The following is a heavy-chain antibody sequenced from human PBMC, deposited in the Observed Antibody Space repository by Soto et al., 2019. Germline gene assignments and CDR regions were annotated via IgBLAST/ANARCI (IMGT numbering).Heavy chain of an antibody. V-gene: IGHV3-30*18. CDR1: GFIFSFYA. CDR2: ISYDGTT. CDR3: AKRPLERHMYDY. Sequence: GSLRLSCAASGFIFSFYAMHWVRQDPGKGLEWVAVISYDGTTYYTDSVKGRFTISRDNSKNTLFLQINSLRAEDTAVYYCAKRPLERHMYDYWGQGTLVTVSS. D-gene: IGHD1-1*01. J-gene: IGHJ4*02.